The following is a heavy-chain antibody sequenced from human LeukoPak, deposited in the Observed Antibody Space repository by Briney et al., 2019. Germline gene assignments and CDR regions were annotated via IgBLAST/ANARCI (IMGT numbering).Heavy chain of an antibody. CDR1: GGTFSSYA. J-gene: IGHJ4*02. V-gene: IGHV1-69*13. D-gene: IGHD6-13*01. CDR3: ARWGSSWEFDY. Sequence: ASVKVSCKASGGTFSSYAISWVRQAPGQGLEWMGGIIPIFGTANYAQKFQGRVTITADESTSTAYMELSSLRSEDTAAYYCARWGSSWEFDYWGQGTLVTVSS. CDR2: IIPIFGTA.